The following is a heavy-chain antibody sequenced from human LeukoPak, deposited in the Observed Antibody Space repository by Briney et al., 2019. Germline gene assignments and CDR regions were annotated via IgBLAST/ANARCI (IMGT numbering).Heavy chain of an antibody. Sequence: TCAXXGGSFSGYYWSWVRHPPGKGLEWIGEINHSGSTNYNPSLTSRVTISVDTSKNQFSLKLSSVTAADTAVYYCARRKRGFDYWGQGTLVTVSS. CDR3: ARRKRGFDY. J-gene: IGHJ4*02. CDR2: INHSGST. V-gene: IGHV4-34*01. D-gene: IGHD3-10*01. CDR1: GGSFSGYY.